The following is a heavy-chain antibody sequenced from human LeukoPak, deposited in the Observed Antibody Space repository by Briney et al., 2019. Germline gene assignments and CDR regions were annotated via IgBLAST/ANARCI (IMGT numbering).Heavy chain of an antibody. CDR3: ARTPIDILTGLDY. CDR1: GGTFSSYA. Sequence: EASVKVSCKASGGTFSSYAISWVRQAPGQGLEWMGGIIPIFGTANYAQKFQGRVTITADESTSTAYMELSSLRSEDTAVYYCARTPIDILTGLDYWGQGTLVTVSS. D-gene: IGHD3-9*01. J-gene: IGHJ4*02. CDR2: IIPIFGTA. V-gene: IGHV1-69*13.